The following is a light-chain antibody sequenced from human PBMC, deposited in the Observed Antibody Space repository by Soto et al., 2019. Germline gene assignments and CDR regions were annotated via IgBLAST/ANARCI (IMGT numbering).Light chain of an antibody. Sequence: EIVLTQSPATLSLSPGERATLSCRASQSVSSYLAWYQQKPGQAPRLLIYDASNRATGIPARFSGSGSGTDFTLTISSLEPEDFAVYYCQQRSRFGGGTKEEIK. CDR3: QQRSR. J-gene: IGKJ4*02. CDR1: QSVSSY. CDR2: DAS. V-gene: IGKV3-11*01.